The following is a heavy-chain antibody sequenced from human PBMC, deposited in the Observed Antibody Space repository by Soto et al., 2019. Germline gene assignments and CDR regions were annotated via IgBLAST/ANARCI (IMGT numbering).Heavy chain of an antibody. Sequence: QVQLQQWGAGLLKPSETLSLTCAVYGGSFSGYYWSWIRQPQGKGLEWIGEINHSGSTNYNPSLKSRVTISVDTSKNQFSLKLSSVTAADTAVYYCARDIAARSVGYYYGMDVWGQGTTVTVSS. J-gene: IGHJ6*02. V-gene: IGHV4-34*01. D-gene: IGHD6-6*01. CDR3: ARDIAARSVGYYYGMDV. CDR1: GGSFSGYY. CDR2: INHSGST.